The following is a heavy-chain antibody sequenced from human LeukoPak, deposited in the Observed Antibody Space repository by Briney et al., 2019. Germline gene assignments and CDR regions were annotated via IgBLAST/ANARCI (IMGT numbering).Heavy chain of an antibody. Sequence: KPSETLSLTCTVSGGSISSYYWSWIRQPAGKGLEWIGRIYTSGSTNYNPSLKSRVTMSVDTSKNQFSLKLGSVTAADTAVYYCARDPYYGDYYYGMDVWGQGTTVTVSS. CDR2: IYTSGST. CDR1: GGSISSYY. CDR3: ARDPYYGDYYYGMDV. J-gene: IGHJ6*02. D-gene: IGHD4-17*01. V-gene: IGHV4-4*07.